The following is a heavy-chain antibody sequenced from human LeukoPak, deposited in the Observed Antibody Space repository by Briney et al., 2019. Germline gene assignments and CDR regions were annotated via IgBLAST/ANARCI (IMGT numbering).Heavy chain of an antibody. CDR1: GGSFSGYY. CDR2: INHSGST. V-gene: IGHV4-34*01. CDR3: ARIAVAVPYYFDY. D-gene: IGHD6-19*01. Sequence: SETLSLTCAVHGGSFSGYYWSWIRQPPGKGLEWIGEINHSGSTNYNPSLKSRVTISVDTSKNQFSLKLSSVTAADTAVYYCARIAVAVPYYFDYWGQGTLVTVSS. J-gene: IGHJ4*02.